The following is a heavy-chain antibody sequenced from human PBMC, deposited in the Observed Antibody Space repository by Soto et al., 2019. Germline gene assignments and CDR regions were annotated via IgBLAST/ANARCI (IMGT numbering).Heavy chain of an antibody. D-gene: IGHD4-17*01. Sequence: EVQLVESGGGLVKPGGSLRLSCAASGFTFSNAWMNWVRQAPGKGLEWVGRIKSKTDGGTTDYAAPVKGRCTISSEDSKTTLYLHMNSLKTEDTAVYYCTTDRDYGDYDDYWGQGTLVTVSS. CDR3: TTDRDYGDYDDY. CDR1: GFTFSNAW. CDR2: IKSKTDGGTT. J-gene: IGHJ4*02. V-gene: IGHV3-15*07.